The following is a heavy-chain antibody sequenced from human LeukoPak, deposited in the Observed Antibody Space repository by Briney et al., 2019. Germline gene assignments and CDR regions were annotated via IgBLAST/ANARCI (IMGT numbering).Heavy chain of an antibody. CDR2: INPNSGGT. CDR1: GYTFTGYY. Sequence: EASVKVSCKASGYTFTGYYMHWVRQAPGQGLEWMGWINPNSGGTNYAQKFQGRVTMTRDTPISTAYMELSRLRSDDTAVYYCARERLLWFGVNDAFDIWGQGTMVTVSS. D-gene: IGHD3-10*01. V-gene: IGHV1-2*02. J-gene: IGHJ3*02. CDR3: ARERLLWFGVNDAFDI.